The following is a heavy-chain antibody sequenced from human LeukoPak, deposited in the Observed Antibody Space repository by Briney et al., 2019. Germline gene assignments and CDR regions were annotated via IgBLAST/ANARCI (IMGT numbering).Heavy chain of an antibody. CDR1: GYTFTSYP. Sequence: ASVKVSCKASGYTFTSYPISWVRQAPGQGLEWMGWITTYNGNTHYAQKLQGRVTMTTETSTSTAYMDLRGLRSDDTAVYYCARGYDYGDHVGDFDYWGQGTLVTVSS. CDR2: ITTYNGNT. V-gene: IGHV1-18*01. J-gene: IGHJ4*02. D-gene: IGHD4-17*01. CDR3: ARGYDYGDHVGDFDY.